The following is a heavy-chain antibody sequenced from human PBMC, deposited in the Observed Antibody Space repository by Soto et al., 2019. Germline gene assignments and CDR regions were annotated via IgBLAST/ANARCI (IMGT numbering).Heavy chain of an antibody. CDR2: IIPIFGTA. J-gene: IGHJ4*02. V-gene: IGHV1-69*13. D-gene: IGHD3-22*01. CDR3: ARVSPHFYYDSSGYPGVFDY. CDR1: GGTFSSYA. Sequence: RASVKVSCKASGGTFSSYAISWVRQAPGQGLEWMGGIIPIFGTANYAQKFQGRVTITADESTSTAYMELSSLRSEDTAVYYCARVSPHFYYDSSGYPGVFDYWGQGTLVTVSS.